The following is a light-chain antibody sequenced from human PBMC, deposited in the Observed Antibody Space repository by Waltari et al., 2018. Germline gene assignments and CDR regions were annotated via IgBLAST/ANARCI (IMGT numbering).Light chain of an antibody. Sequence: EIVFTPSPATLSLSPGERATLSCRASQSVSSYLAWYQQKPGQAPRLLIYDASNRATGIPARFSGSGSGTDFTLTISSLEPEDFAVYYCQQRSNWPPGTFGPGTKVDIK. V-gene: IGKV3-11*01. CDR2: DAS. J-gene: IGKJ3*01. CDR3: QQRSNWPPGT. CDR1: QSVSSY.